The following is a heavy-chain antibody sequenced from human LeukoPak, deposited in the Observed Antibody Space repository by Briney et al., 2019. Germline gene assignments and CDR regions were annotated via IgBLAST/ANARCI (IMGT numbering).Heavy chain of an antibody. CDR1: GGSFSGYY. V-gene: IGHV4-34*01. Sequence: PSETLSLTCAVYGGSFSGYYWSWIRQPTGKGLEWIGEINHSGSTNYNPSLKSRVTISVDTSKNQFSLKLSSVTAADTAVYYCARGRAFDIWGQGTMVTVSS. CDR2: INHSGST. CDR3: ARGRAFDI. J-gene: IGHJ3*02.